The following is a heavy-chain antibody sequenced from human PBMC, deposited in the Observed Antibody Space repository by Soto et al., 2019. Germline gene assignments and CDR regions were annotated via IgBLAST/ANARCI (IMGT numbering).Heavy chain of an antibody. CDR1: GYTLTELS. V-gene: IGHV1-24*01. CDR3: ATENRHNWNYGGFDP. J-gene: IGHJ5*02. CDR2: FDPEDGET. D-gene: IGHD1-7*01. Sequence: GASVKVSCKDSGYTLTELSMHWVRQAPGKGLEWMGGFDPEDGETIYAQKFQGRVTMTEDTSTDTAYMELSSLRSEDTAVYYCATENRHNWNYGGFDPWGQGTLVTVSS.